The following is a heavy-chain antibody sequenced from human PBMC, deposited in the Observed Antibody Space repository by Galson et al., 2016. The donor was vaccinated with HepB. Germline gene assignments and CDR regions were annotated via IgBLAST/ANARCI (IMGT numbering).Heavy chain of an antibody. D-gene: IGHD2-15*01. CDR1: GDSIRSSDW. V-gene: IGHV4-4*02. CDR2: IYHTGST. J-gene: IGHJ5*02. CDR3: ARVRVVAMWGGADWFDP. Sequence: ETLSLTCAVSGDSIRSSDWWSWVRQPPGKGLEWIGEIYHTGSTNYNPSLKSRVTISVGKSKNQFSLKMTSVTAADTAVYYCARVRVVAMWGGADWFDPWGQGTLVTVSS.